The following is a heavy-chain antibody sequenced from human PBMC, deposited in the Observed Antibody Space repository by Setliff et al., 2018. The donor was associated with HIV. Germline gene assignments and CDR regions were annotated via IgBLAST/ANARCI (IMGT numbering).Heavy chain of an antibody. CDR2: IFASGNT. J-gene: IGHJ4*02. CDR1: GGSFSGYY. V-gene: IGHV4-4*07. Sequence: SETLSLSCAVYGGSFSGYYWNWVRQPAGRGLEWIGRIFASGNTNYNPSLKSRVTMSVDTSKNQFTLNLNSVTAADTAVYYCARDRTEFVDGGYYPYYFDSWGQGTLVTVSS. D-gene: IGHD3-22*01. CDR3: ARDRTEFVDGGYYPYYFDS.